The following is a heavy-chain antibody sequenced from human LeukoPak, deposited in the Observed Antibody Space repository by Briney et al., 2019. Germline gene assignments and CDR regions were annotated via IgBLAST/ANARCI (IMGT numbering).Heavy chain of an antibody. CDR3: ARGGEYQLLDDY. D-gene: IGHD2-2*01. CDR2: INPSGGST. V-gene: IGHV1-46*01. J-gene: IGHJ4*02. CDR1: GYTFTGYY. Sequence: ASVKVSCKASGYTFTGYYMHWVRQAPGQGLEWMGIINPSGGSTIYAQKFQDRVTMTRDTSTSTVYMELSSLSSEDTAVYYCARGGEYQLLDDYWGQGTLVTVSS.